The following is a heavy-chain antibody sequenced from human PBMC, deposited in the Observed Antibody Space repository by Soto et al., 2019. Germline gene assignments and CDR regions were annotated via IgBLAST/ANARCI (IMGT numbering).Heavy chain of an antibody. V-gene: IGHV1-18*01. CDR1: GYTFTSYG. Sequence: ASVKVSCKASGYTFTSYGISWVRQAPGQGLEWMGWISAYNGNTNYAQKLQGRVTMTTDTSTSTAYMELRSLRSDDTAVYYCARIYDFWSGYSWGALDIWGQGTMVTVSS. D-gene: IGHD3-3*01. CDR2: ISAYNGNT. J-gene: IGHJ3*02. CDR3: ARIYDFWSGYSWGALDI.